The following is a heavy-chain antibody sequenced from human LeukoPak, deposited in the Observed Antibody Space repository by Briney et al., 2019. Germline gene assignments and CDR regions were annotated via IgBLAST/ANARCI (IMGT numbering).Heavy chain of an antibody. CDR1: GDSVSSNSAA. CDR2: TYYRSKWYN. Sequence: PSQTLSLTCAISGDSVSSNSAAWNWIRQSPSRGLEWLGRTYYRSKWYNDYAVSVKSRITINPDTSKNQFSLQLNSVTPEDTAVYYCAREDFFGITGTLRSFSYYYGMDVWGQGTTVTVSS. J-gene: IGHJ6*02. CDR3: AREDFFGITGTLRSFSYYYGMDV. D-gene: IGHD1-20*01. V-gene: IGHV6-1*01.